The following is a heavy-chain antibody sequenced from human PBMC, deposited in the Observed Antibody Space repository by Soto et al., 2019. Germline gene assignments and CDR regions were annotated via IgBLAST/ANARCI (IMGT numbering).Heavy chain of an antibody. V-gene: IGHV3-49*04. D-gene: IGHD3-3*01. CDR2: IRSKAYGGTT. CDR1: WFSCIGRC. CDR3: TSGITAGTRGFDY. Sequence: PGGCLRLSFPASWFSCIGRCMCWVRQAPWKGLECVGFIRSKAYGGTTEYSASVKGRFTISRDDSKSIAYLQMNSLKTEDTAVYYCTSGITAGTRGFDYWGQGTMVTVSS. J-gene: IGHJ4*02.